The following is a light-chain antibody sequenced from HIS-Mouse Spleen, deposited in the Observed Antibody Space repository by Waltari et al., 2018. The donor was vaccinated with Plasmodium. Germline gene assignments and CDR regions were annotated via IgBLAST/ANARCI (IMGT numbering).Light chain of an antibody. CDR1: TSDVGGYNY. J-gene: IGLJ2*01. CDR2: DVS. V-gene: IGLV2-14*03. CDR3: SSYTSSSTLDVV. Sequence: QSALTQPASVSGSPGPSITISCPGTTSDVGGYNYVSWYQQHPGKAPKLRIYDVSNRPSGVSNRFAGSKSGNTASLTISGLQAEDEADYYCSSYTSSSTLDVVFGGGTKLTVL.